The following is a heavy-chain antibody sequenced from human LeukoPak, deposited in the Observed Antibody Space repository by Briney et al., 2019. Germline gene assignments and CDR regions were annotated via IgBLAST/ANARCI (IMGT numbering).Heavy chain of an antibody. Sequence: HPGGSLRLSCAAYGLTFTNYAMTWVRQAPGKGLECVSVISGSGTKTYYADSAKGRFAISRDNSKNTVYLQMNRLRVDDTAVYYCSKGHSDYGTGFDLWGRGTLVTVSS. D-gene: IGHD5-12*01. V-gene: IGHV3-23*01. CDR3: SKGHSDYGTGFDL. J-gene: IGHJ4*02. CDR2: ISGSGTKT. CDR1: GLTFTNYA.